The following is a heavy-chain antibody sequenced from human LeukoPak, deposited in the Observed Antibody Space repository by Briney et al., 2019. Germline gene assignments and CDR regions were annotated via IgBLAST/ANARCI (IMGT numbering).Heavy chain of an antibody. CDR3: ATEAVYYCSSTSCQLYDY. CDR2: IKQDGSEK. CDR1: GFTFSSYW. J-gene: IGHJ4*02. V-gene: IGHV3-7*01. D-gene: IGHD2-2*01. Sequence: GGSLRLSCAASGFTFSSYWMSWVRQAPGKGLEWVANIKQDGSEKYYVDSVKGRFTISRDNAKNSLYLQMNSLRAEDTAVYYCATEAVYYCSSTSCQLYDYWGQGTLVTVSP.